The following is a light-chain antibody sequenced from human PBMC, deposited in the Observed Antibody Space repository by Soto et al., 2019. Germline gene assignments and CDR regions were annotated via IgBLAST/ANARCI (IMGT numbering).Light chain of an antibody. CDR1: QGINNY. CDR2: TAS. J-gene: IGKJ1*01. Sequence: DIQLTQSPSFLSASVGDRVTITCRASQGINNYLAWYQQKPGKAPKLLIYTASTFQSRVPSRFSGSGSGTEFTLTISSLHPEDFATYYCQQLNNYPRTFGQGTKVEIK. CDR3: QQLNNYPRT. V-gene: IGKV1-9*01.